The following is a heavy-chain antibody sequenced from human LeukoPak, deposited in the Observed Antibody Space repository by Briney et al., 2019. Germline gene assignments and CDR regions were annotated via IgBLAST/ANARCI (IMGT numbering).Heavy chain of an antibody. CDR3: ARGSGDNLYNWFDS. CDR2: ISSSGDFT. D-gene: IGHD4-17*01. CDR1: GFTFSSSV. V-gene: IGHV3-64*02. Sequence: GSLRLSCGASGFTFSSSVMHWVRQAPGKGLEYVSAISSSGDFTYYVDSVKGRFTISRDNSKNTLYLQLGSLRDEDMALYYCARGSGDNLYNWFDSWGQGTLVTASS. J-gene: IGHJ5*01.